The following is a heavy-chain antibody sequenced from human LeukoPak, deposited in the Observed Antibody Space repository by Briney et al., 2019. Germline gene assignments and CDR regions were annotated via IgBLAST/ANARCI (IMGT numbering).Heavy chain of an antibody. J-gene: IGHJ4*02. V-gene: IGHV1-2*02. D-gene: IGHD2-2*01. CDR3: AREGYAVPAARRVAD. CDR2: INPNSGGT. CDR1: GYTFTGYY. Sequence: ASVKVSCKASGYTFTGYYMHWVRQAPGQGREWMGWINPNSGGTNYAQKFQGRVTMTRDTSISTAYMELSRLRSDDTAVYYCAREGYAVPAARRVADWGQGTLVTVSS.